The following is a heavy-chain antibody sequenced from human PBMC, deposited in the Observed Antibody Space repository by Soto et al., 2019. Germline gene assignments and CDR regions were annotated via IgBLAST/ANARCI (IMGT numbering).Heavy chain of an antibody. Sequence: QVQLQESGPGLVKPSGTLSLTCAVSGGSISSSNWWSWVRQPPGKGLEWIGEIYHSGSTNYNPSRKRRVPISVDKSKTQFSLKLSSVTAADTAVYYCARHYCSSTSCYYYYGMDVWGQGTTVTVSS. J-gene: IGHJ6*02. CDR3: ARHYCSSTSCYYYYGMDV. CDR2: IYHSGST. V-gene: IGHV4-4*02. D-gene: IGHD2-2*01. CDR1: GGSISSSNW.